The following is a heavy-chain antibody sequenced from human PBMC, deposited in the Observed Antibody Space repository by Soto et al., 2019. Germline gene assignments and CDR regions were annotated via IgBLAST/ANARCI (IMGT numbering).Heavy chain of an antibody. D-gene: IGHD6-19*01. CDR2: ISYDGSNK. CDR1: GFTFSSYG. Sequence: QVQLVESGGGVVQPGRSLRLSCAASGFTFSSYGMDWVRQAPGKGLEWVAVISYDGSNKYYADSVKGRFTISRDNSKNTLYLQMNSLRAEDTAVYYCAKVVGGWYPTYDYWGQGTLVTVSS. CDR3: AKVVGGWYPTYDY. J-gene: IGHJ4*02. V-gene: IGHV3-30*18.